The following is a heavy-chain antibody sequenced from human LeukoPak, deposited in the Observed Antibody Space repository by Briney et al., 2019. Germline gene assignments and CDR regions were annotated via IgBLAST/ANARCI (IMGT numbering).Heavy chain of an antibody. J-gene: IGHJ4*02. Sequence: GRSLRLSCAASGFTFSSYAMHWVRQAPGKGLEWVAVISYDGSNKYYADSVKGRFTISRDNSKNTLYLQMNSLRAEDTAVYYCAGDLVEEMATIWVLDYWGQGTLVTVSS. D-gene: IGHD5-24*01. CDR2: ISYDGSNK. CDR3: AGDLVEEMATIWVLDY. V-gene: IGHV3-30-3*01. CDR1: GFTFSSYA.